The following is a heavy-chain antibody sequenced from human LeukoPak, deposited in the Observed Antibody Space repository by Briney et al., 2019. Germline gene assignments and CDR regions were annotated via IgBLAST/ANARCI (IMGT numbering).Heavy chain of an antibody. D-gene: IGHD5-12*01. Sequence: ASVKVSCKVSGYTLTELSMHWVRQAPGKGLEWMGGFDPEVGKTIYAQKFQGRVTMTEDTSTDTAYMELSSLRSDDTAVYYCARAPVVDMVATTPDYWGQGTLVTVSS. CDR1: GYTLTELS. V-gene: IGHV1-24*01. CDR3: ARAPVVDMVATTPDY. J-gene: IGHJ4*02. CDR2: FDPEVGKT.